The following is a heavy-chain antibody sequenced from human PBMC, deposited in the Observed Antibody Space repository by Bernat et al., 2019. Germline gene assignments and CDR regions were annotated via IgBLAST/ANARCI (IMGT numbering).Heavy chain of an antibody. CDR3: TRDDGRVRGVIGLDY. CDR2: ISSSSSPI. CDR1: GFSFRSYS. J-gene: IGHJ4*02. D-gene: IGHD3-10*01. V-gene: IGHV3-48*01. Sequence: EVQLVESGGGLVQPGGSLRLSCAASGFSFRSYSMNWVRQAPGKGLEWISYISSSSSPIYYADSVKGRFTMSRDNAKNSLYLQMNSMRGEDTAVYYCTRDDGRVRGVIGLDYWGQGALVTVSS.